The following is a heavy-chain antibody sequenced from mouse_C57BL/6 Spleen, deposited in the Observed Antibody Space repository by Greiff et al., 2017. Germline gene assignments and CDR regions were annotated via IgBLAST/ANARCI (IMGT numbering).Heavy chain of an antibody. CDR3: ARGFDV. J-gene: IGHJ1*03. CDR1: GYSITSGYY. V-gene: IGHV3-6*01. Sequence: ESGPGLVKPSQSLSLTCSVTGYSITSGYYWNWIRQFPGNKLEWMGYISYDGSNNYNPSLKNRSSITRDTSKNQFFLKLNSVTTEDTATYYCARGFDVWGTGTTVTVSS. CDR2: ISYDGSN.